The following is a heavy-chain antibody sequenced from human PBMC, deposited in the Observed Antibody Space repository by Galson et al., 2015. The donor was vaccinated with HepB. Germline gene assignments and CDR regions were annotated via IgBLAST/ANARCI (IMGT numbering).Heavy chain of an antibody. D-gene: IGHD1-26*01. V-gene: IGHV4-34*01. CDR2: ISHSGGT. CDR1: GGSFSGYY. CDR3: ARGLATSNSANYSEPLGY. Sequence: SETLSLTCAVYGGSFSGYYWSWIRQPPGRGLEWIGEISHSGGTNYNPSLKSRVTILVDTSKSQFSLKLSSVTAADTAVYYCARGLATSNSANYSEPLGYWGQGTLVTVSS. J-gene: IGHJ4*02.